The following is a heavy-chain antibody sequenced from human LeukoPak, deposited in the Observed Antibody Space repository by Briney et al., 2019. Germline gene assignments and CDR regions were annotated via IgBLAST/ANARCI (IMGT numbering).Heavy chain of an antibody. V-gene: IGHV3-21*01. CDR2: ISRTSAYI. Sequence: GGSLRLPCAASGFIFSSYAMKWVRQAPGKGLEWVSAISRTSAYIYYSDSVKGRFTISRDNAKNSVYLQIDSLRAEDTAVYYCARDERRYCSDSSCYPGDYWGQGTLVTVSS. CDR3: ARDERRYCSDSSCYPGDY. CDR1: GFIFSSYA. D-gene: IGHD2-2*01. J-gene: IGHJ4*02.